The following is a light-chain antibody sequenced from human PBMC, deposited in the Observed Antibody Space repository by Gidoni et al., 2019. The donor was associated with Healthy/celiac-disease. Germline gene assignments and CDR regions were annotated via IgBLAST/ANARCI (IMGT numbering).Light chain of an antibody. CDR3: SSYTSSSNGVV. CDR1: SSDVGGYNY. V-gene: IGLV2-14*01. Sequence: QSALTQPASVSGSPGQSITISCTGTSSDVGGYNYVSWYQQHPGKAPKLMIYDVSNRPSGVSTRFSGLQAEDEADYYCSSYTSSSNGVVFGGGTKLTVL. CDR2: DVS. J-gene: IGLJ2*01.